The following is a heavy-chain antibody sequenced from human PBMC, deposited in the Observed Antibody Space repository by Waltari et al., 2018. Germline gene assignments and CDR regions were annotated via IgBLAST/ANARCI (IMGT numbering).Heavy chain of an antibody. D-gene: IGHD3-3*01. Sequence: QVQLVQSGAEVKKPGSSVTVSCKASGGTFSTYAIRWVRPAPGHGLEWMGGSIPIFGTANYAQKFQGRVTITADESTSTAYMELSSLRSEDTAVYYCARGYDFWSGYSDYYGMDVWGQGTTVTVSS. CDR3: ARGYDFWSGYSDYYGMDV. CDR2: SIPIFGTA. CDR1: GGTFSTYA. V-gene: IGHV1-69*01. J-gene: IGHJ6*02.